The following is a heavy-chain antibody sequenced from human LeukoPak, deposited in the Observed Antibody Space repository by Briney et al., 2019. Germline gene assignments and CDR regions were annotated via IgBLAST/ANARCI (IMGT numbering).Heavy chain of an antibody. CDR3: ARDLRDISGRNHFDY. V-gene: IGHV3-33*01. J-gene: IGHJ4*02. Sequence: PGGSLRLSCAASEFTFGTYGMHWVHQAPGKGLEWVAAIRSDGSDKNYADSVKGRFTISRDNSKNTLYLQMNSLRAEDTAVYYCARDLRDISGRNHFDYWGQGTLVTVSS. D-gene: IGHD1-20*01. CDR1: EFTFGTYG. CDR2: IRSDGSDK.